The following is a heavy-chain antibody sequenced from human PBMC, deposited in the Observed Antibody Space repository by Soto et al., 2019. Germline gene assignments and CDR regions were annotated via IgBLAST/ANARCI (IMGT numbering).Heavy chain of an antibody. CDR2: ISYDGSNK. Sequence: QVQLVESGGGVVQPGRSLRLSCAASGFTFSNYAMHWVRQAPGKGLEWVAVISYDGSNKFYADSVTGRFTISRDNSKNTLYLQMNSLRADDTAVYCCARTLYFDSIGETAFWGQGTLVTVSS. CDR1: GFTFSNYA. CDR3: ARTLYFDSIGETAF. D-gene: IGHD3-22*01. J-gene: IGHJ4*02. V-gene: IGHV3-30-3*01.